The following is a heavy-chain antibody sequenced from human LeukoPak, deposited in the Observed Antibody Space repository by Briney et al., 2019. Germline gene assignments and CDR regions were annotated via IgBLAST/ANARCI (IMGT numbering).Heavy chain of an antibody. CDR3: ARDTKVVPAATDSFDY. CDR2: INPSGGST. V-gene: IGHV1-46*01. J-gene: IGHJ4*02. CDR1: GYTFTSYY. Sequence: ASVNVSCTVSGYTFTSYYMHWVRQAPGQGLEWMGIINPSGGSTSYAQKFQGRVTMTRDTSTSTVYMELSSLRSEDTAVYYCARDTKVVPAATDSFDYWGQGTLVTVSS. D-gene: IGHD2-2*01.